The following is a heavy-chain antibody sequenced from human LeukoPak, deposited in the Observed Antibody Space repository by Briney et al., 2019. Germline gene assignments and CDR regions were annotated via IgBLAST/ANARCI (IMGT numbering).Heavy chain of an antibody. CDR1: GFTFGKYW. J-gene: IGHJ4*02. D-gene: IGHD6-13*01. V-gene: IGHV3-7*01. CDR3: ARDDLRGYSSSWYGIFDY. Sequence: GGSLRLSCVASGFTFGKYWMSWVRQAPGKGLEWVANIKLDGSEKNYVDSVKGRFTISRDNTKNLLYLQMNSLRAGDTAVYYCARDDLRGYSSSWYGIFDYWGQGTLVTVSS. CDR2: IKLDGSEK.